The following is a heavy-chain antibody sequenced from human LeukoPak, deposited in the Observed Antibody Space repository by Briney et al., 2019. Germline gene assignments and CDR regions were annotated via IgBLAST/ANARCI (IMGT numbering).Heavy chain of an antibody. CDR2: IYTSEIT. CDR3: ARLYAEWDYTSRGPAFFDY. V-gene: IGHV4-4*09. CDR1: GDSISSYY. D-gene: IGHD1-26*01. J-gene: IGHJ4*02. Sequence: SETLSLTCTVSGDSISSYYWSWIRQPPGKGLEWIGYIYTSEITKYNPSLKSRVTISVDSSKNQFSLKLSSVTTADTAVYYCARLYAEWDYTSRGPAFFDYWGQGTQVTVSS.